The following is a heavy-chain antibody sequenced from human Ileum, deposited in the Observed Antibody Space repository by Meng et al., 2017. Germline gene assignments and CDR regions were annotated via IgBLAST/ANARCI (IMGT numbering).Heavy chain of an antibody. V-gene: IGHV4-34*01. CDR2: INHSGST. D-gene: IGHD3-22*01. Sequence: GQLQEWGAGLLKPSETLPLPCAGYGGSFSGYCWSWSRQPPGKGLEWIGEINHSGSTNYNPSLKSRVTISVDTSKNQFSLKLSSVTAADTAVYYCARGGHDSSGYYSFDYWGQGTLVTVSS. CDR1: GGSFSGYC. J-gene: IGHJ4*02. CDR3: ARGGHDSSGYYSFDY.